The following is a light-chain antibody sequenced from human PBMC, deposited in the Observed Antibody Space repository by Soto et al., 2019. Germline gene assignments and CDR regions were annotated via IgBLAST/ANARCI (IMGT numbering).Light chain of an antibody. V-gene: IGKV1-5*01. Sequence: DSQMTQSPSAQSASVGDRVTRTCRASQSLNNWLAWYQQRPGKAPRLLIYDASNLESGVASRFSGSGSGTEFTLTISSLQPEDFATYYCQQYNSYWTFGQGTKVDIK. J-gene: IGKJ1*01. CDR2: DAS. CDR1: QSLNNW. CDR3: QQYNSYWT.